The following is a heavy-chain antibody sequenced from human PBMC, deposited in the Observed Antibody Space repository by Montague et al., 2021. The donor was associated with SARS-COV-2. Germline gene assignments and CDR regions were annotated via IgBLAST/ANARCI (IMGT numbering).Heavy chain of an antibody. D-gene: IGHD4-23*01. Sequence: TLSLTCTVSGGSISSGGYYWSWLRQHPGKGLEWIGYIYYSGSAYYNPSLKSRVTISVDTSKNQFSLKLTSVTAADTAVYYCARAVETTVVTHFDYWGQGTLVTVSP. CDR2: IYYSGSA. V-gene: IGHV4-31*03. CDR3: ARAVETTVVTHFDY. J-gene: IGHJ4*02. CDR1: GGSISSGGYY.